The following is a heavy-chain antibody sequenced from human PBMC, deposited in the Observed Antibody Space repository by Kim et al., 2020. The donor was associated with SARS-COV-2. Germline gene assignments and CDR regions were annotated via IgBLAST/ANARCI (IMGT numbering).Heavy chain of an antibody. J-gene: IGHJ4*02. CDR1: GFTFSDHY. D-gene: IGHD5-18*01. V-gene: IGHV3-72*01. Sequence: GGSLRLSCAASGFTFSDHYMDWVRQAPGKGLEWVGRTRNKANSYSSVYAASVKGRFTISRDDSKDSLYLQLNSLRTEDTAVYYCARARVPGYTYDYWGQG. CDR2: TRNKANSYSS. CDR3: ARARVPGYTYDY.